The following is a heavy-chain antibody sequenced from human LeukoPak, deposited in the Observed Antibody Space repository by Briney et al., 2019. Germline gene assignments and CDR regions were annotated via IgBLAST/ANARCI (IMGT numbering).Heavy chain of an antibody. CDR1: GSTFTDDY. Sequence: ASVKVSCKASGSTFTDDYIHWVRQAPGQGLEWMGSISPTGDATHYAQRFQGRITMTRDTSITTAYLELSSLKSDDTAVYYCARSYYYDSSGKQGAFDIWGQGTMVTVSS. CDR3: ARSYYYDSSGKQGAFDI. CDR2: ISPTGDAT. D-gene: IGHD3-22*01. J-gene: IGHJ3*02. V-gene: IGHV1-2*02.